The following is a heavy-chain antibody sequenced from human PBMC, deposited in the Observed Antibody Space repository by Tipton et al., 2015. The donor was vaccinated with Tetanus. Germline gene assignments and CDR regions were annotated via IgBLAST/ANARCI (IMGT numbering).Heavy chain of an antibody. CDR2: IYSSGST. J-gene: IGHJ4*02. D-gene: IGHD1-26*01. CDR3: ARDQARGARGWNYFDF. Sequence: TLSLTCSVSGVSISGGRYYWSWIRQRPGKGLEWIGDIYSSGSTYTDLSLKGRVTISVDTSKNQFSLRVNSVTAADTAVYYCARDQARGARGWNYFDFWGLGTLVTVSS. CDR1: GVSISGGRYY. V-gene: IGHV4-31*03.